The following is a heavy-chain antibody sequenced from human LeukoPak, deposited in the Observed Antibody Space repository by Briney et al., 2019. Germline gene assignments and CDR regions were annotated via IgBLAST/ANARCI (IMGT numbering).Heavy chain of an antibody. Sequence: GGSLRLSCAASGFTFSDYYMSWIRQAPGEGLEWVSYISSSGSTIYYADSVKGRVTISRDNAKNSLYLQMNSLRAEDTAVYYCARDLAAAGPGNFDYWGQGTLVTVSS. J-gene: IGHJ4*02. CDR2: ISSSGSTI. V-gene: IGHV3-11*01. CDR1: GFTFSDYY. CDR3: ARDLAAAGPGNFDY. D-gene: IGHD6-13*01.